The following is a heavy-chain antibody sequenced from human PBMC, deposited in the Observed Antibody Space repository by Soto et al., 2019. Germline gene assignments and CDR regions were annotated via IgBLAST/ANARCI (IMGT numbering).Heavy chain of an antibody. J-gene: IGHJ5*02. CDR3: AREGPYGDLNWFDP. CDR2: IYYSGST. V-gene: IGHV4-31*03. Sequence: PSETLSLTCTVSGGSISIGGYYWSWIRQLPGKGLEWIGYIYYSGSTHYNPSLKSRVTISVDTSTNQFSLKLSSVTAADTAVYYCAREGPYGDLNWFDPWGQGTLVTVSS. CDR1: GGSISIGGYY. D-gene: IGHD4-17*01.